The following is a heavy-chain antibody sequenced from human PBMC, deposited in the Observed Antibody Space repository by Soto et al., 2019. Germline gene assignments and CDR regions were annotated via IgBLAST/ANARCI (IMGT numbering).Heavy chain of an antibody. CDR2: ISPYNGDT. J-gene: IGHJ4*02. Sequence: QVQLAQSGTEVRRPGASVKVSCTASGYTFRNYGLSWVRQAPGQGLEWMGWISPYNGDTKYTQKFQGRVTMTIDTSTSTTYMELRSLTLADTAVYYCARGEWLLGLDYWGQGTLVTVSS. CDR3: ARGEWLLGLDY. V-gene: IGHV1-18*01. CDR1: GYTFRNYG. D-gene: IGHD3-16*01.